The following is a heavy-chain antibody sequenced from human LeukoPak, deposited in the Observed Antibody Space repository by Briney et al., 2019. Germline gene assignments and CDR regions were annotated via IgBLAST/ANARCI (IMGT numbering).Heavy chain of an antibody. Sequence: GGSLRLSCAASGFTFSSSWMSWVRQAPGKGLEWVANINEDGSAKYYVDSVRGRFTISRDNAKRSLDLQVNSLRAEDTAVYYCTRSRRDGNDYWGQGTLVTVSS. CDR1: GFTFSSSW. V-gene: IGHV3-7*01. CDR2: INEDGSAK. J-gene: IGHJ4*02. CDR3: TRSRRDGNDY. D-gene: IGHD5-24*01.